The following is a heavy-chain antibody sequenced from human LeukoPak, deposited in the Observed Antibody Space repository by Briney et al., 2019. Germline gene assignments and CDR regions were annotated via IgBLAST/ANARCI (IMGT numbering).Heavy chain of an antibody. J-gene: IGHJ4*02. V-gene: IGHV3-23*01. CDR1: GFTFSSYS. CDR3: AKAPGSGSYSSFDY. D-gene: IGHD3-10*01. CDR2: ISGSCGST. Sequence: PGGSLRLSCAASGFTFSSYSMNWVRQAPGKGLEWVSAISGSCGSTYYADSVKGRFTISRDNSKSTLSLQMNSLRAEDTAVYYCAKAPGSGSYSSFDYWGQGTLVTVSS.